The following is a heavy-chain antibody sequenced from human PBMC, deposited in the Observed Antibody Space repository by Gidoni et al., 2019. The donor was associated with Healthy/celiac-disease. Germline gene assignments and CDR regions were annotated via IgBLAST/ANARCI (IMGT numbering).Heavy chain of an antibody. CDR3: ARCGTYGDCYLYYFDY. J-gene: IGHJ4*02. D-gene: IGHD2-21*02. Sequence: QVQLVQSGAEVKKPGASVKVSCKASGYTFTSYAMHWVRQAPGQRLEWMGWINAGNGNTKYSQKFQGRVTITRDTSASTAYMELSSLRSEDTAVYYCARCGTYGDCYLYYFDYWGQGTLVTVSS. CDR2: INAGNGNT. CDR1: GYTFTSYA. V-gene: IGHV1-3*01.